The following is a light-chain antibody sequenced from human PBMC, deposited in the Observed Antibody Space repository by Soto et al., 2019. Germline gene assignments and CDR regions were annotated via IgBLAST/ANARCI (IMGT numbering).Light chain of an antibody. V-gene: IGKV1-5*03. CDR2: RAS. CDR1: QSISNW. CDR3: QQYSTYSHT. Sequence: DIQMTQSPSTLSASVGDRVTITCRASQSISNWLAWYQQKPGKAPKLLIYRASALESGVPSRFSGIGSGTEFTLTISSLQPDDFSTYYCQQYSTYSHTFGQGTKLEI. J-gene: IGKJ2*01.